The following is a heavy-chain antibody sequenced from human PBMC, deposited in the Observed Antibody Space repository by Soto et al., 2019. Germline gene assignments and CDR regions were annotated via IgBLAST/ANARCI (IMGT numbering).Heavy chain of an antibody. Sequence: SETLSLTCRVSGGSISSYYWSWIRQPPGRGVEWIGYIFYSGTTNYNPSLKRRVTISVDTSKNQFSLKLSSVTAADTAVYYCARESSLRFDRWGQGTLVTVSS. V-gene: IGHV4-59*01. D-gene: IGHD2-15*01. CDR1: GGSISSYY. CDR2: IFYSGTT. CDR3: ARESSLRFDR. J-gene: IGHJ4*02.